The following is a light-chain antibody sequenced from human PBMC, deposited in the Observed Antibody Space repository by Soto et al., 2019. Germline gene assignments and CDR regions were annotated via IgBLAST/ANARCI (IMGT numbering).Light chain of an antibody. CDR2: GAS. J-gene: IGKJ1*01. Sequence: EIVPTQSPGTLVLSPGDRATLSCRASQSVSIDLAWYQQKPGQAPRLLIYGASTRATDIPATFTGSGSGTEFTLTISSLQSEDIAVYYCQQYNKWPQTFGQGTKVDNK. V-gene: IGKV3-15*01. CDR1: QSVSID. CDR3: QQYNKWPQT.